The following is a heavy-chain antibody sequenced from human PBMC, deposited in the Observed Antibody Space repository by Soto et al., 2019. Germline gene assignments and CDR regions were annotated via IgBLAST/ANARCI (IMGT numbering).Heavy chain of an antibody. D-gene: IGHD3-3*01. J-gene: IGHJ4*02. CDR2: IKQDGSEK. V-gene: IGHV3-7*01. CDR1: GFTFSSYW. CDR3: ASLELRFLEWLLPDYYFDY. Sequence: GGSLRLSCAASGFTFSSYWMSWVRQAPGKGLEWVANIKQDGSEKYYVDSVKGRFTISRDNAKNSLYLQMNSLRAEDTAVYYCASLELRFLEWLLPDYYFDYWGQGTLVTVSS.